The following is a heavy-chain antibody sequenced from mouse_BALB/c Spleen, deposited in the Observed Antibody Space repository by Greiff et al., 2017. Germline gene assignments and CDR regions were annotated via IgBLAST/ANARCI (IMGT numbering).Heavy chain of an antibody. V-gene: IGHV2-9*02. D-gene: IGHD3-1*01. J-gene: IGHJ1*01. CDR2: IWAGGST. CDR1: GFSLTSYC. CDR3: ARGRGWYFDV. Sequence: VMLVESGPGLVAPSQSLSITCTASGFSLTSYCVHWVRQPPGKGLEWLGLIWAGGSTNYNSALMSRLSISKDNSKSPVFLKMNSLQTDDTAMYYCARGRGWYFDVWGAGTTVTVSS.